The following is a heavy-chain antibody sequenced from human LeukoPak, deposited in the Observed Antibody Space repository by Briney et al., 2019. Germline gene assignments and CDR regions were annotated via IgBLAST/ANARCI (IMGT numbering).Heavy chain of an antibody. V-gene: IGHV4-39*07. Sequence: SETLSLTCSVSGGSISSNSSYWGWIRQPPGKGLEWIGSIYYSGSSFDNPALKSRVTISVDTSKNQFSLKLSSVTAADTAVYYCAREKEYYYDSSGYYQFDYWGQGTLVTVSS. CDR1: GGSISSNSSY. J-gene: IGHJ4*02. CDR2: IYYSGSS. CDR3: AREKEYYYDSSGYYQFDY. D-gene: IGHD3-22*01.